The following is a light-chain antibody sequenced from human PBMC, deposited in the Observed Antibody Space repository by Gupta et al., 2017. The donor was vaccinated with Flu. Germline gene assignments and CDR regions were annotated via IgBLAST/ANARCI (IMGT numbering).Light chain of an antibody. V-gene: IGLV1-40*01. CDR2: RNI. CDR3: QSYDTSLSGFYV. CDR1: SSNIGAGYS. J-gene: IGLJ1*01. Sequence: TISCTGSSSNIGAGYSVHWYRQLPGTAPKLLVYRNINRPSGVPDRFSGSVSGTSASLVISGLQAEDEADYYCQSYDTSLSGFYVFGTGTKVTVL.